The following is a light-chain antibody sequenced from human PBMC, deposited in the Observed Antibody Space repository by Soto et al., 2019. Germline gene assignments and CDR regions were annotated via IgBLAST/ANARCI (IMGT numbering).Light chain of an antibody. J-gene: IGKJ1*01. V-gene: IGKV3-11*01. CDR1: QSVSSY. CDR2: DAS. CDR3: QQYGSTTVT. Sequence: EIVFTQSPATLSWSPGERATLSCRASQSVSSYLAWYPQKPGQAPRLLIYDASNRETGIPARFSGSGAGTECTRTINRLEPEDVEVYDCQQYGSTTVTFGQGTKVDI.